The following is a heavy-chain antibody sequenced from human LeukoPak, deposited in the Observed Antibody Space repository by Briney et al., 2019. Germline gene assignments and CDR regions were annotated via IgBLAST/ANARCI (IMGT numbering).Heavy chain of an antibody. CDR1: GFTFSSYG. CDR3: AKEGRIAVAGPDAFDI. D-gene: IGHD6-19*01. Sequence: GRSLRLSCAASGFTFSSYGMHWVRQAPGKGLEWVAVISYDGSNKYYADSVKGRFTISRDNSKNTLYLQMNSLRAEDTAVYYCAKEGRIAVAGPDAFDIWGQGTMVTVSS. CDR2: ISYDGSNK. J-gene: IGHJ3*02. V-gene: IGHV3-30*18.